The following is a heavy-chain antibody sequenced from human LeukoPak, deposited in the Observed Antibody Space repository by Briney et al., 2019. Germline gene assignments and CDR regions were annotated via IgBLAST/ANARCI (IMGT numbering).Heavy chain of an antibody. CDR2: IKSKTDGGTT. CDR1: GFTFSNAW. CDR3: TTYYYDSSGSDAFDI. V-gene: IGHV3-15*01. Sequence: GGSLRLSCAASGFTFSNAWMSWVRQAPGKGLEWVGRIKSKTDGGTTDYAAPVKGRFTISRDDSKNTLYLQMNSLKTEDTAVYYCTTYYYDSSGSDAFDIWGQGTMVTVSS. D-gene: IGHD3-22*01. J-gene: IGHJ3*02.